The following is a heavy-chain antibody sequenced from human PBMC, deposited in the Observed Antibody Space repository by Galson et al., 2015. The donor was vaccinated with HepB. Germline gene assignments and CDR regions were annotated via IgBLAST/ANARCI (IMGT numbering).Heavy chain of an antibody. CDR3: ARDPRGSGSYYNDRYGMGV. V-gene: IGHV1-46*01. J-gene: IGHJ6*02. CDR1: GYTFTSYY. D-gene: IGHD3-10*01. CDR2: INPSGGST. Sequence: SVKVSCKASGYTFTSYYMHWVRQAPGQGLEWMGIINPSGGSTSYAQKFQGRVTMTRDTSTSTVYMELSSLRSEDTAVYYCARDPRGSGSYYNDRYGMGVWGQGTTVTVSS.